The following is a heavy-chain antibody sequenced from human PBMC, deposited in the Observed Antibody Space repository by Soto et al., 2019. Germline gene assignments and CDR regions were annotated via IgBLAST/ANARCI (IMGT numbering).Heavy chain of an antibody. CDR3: IGHVGHYSDSTGQYFQH. CDR2: IRSKVNSYAT. V-gene: IGHV3-73*01. D-gene: IGHD3-22*01. CDR1: GFTFSGSA. Sequence: GGSLRLSCAASGFTFSGSAMHWVRQASGKGLEWVGRIRSKVNSYATAYAASVKGRFTISRDDSKNTAYLQMDSLKTEDTAVYYCIGHVGHYSDSTGQYFQHWGQGTLVTVSS. J-gene: IGHJ1*01.